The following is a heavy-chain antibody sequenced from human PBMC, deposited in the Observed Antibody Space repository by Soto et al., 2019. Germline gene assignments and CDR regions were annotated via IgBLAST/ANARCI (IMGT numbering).Heavy chain of an antibody. D-gene: IGHD3-3*01. J-gene: IGHJ5*02. V-gene: IGHV4-59*01. CDR2: IYYSGNN. CDR3: ARGHYDFWSGSINWFDT. Sequence: SETLSLTCTVSGDSINNYHWSWIRQPPGKGLEWIGSIYYSGNNNYNPSLRSRVTISLATSKNQFSLKLNSVTAADTAVYYCARGHYDFWSGSINWFDTWGPGTLVTVSS. CDR1: GDSINNYH.